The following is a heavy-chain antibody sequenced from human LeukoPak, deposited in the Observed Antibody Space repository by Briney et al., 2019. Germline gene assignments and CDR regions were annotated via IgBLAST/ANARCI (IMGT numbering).Heavy chain of an antibody. V-gene: IGHV3-20*04. CDR1: GFTFDDYG. J-gene: IGHJ6*03. D-gene: IGHD5-24*01. Sequence: RPGGSLKLSCAASGFTFDDYGMSWVRQAPGKGLEWVSGINWNGGSTGYADSVKGRFTISRDNAKNSLYLQMNSLRAEDTALYYCARDSRRWLQLYYMDVWGKGTTVTVSS. CDR3: ARDSRRWLQLYYMDV. CDR2: INWNGGST.